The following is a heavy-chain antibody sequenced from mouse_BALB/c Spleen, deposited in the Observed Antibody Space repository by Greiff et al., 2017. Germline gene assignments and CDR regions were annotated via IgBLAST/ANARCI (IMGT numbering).Heavy chain of an antibody. D-gene: IGHD1-1*01. V-gene: IGHV1-20*02. Sequence: EVQLQQSGPELVKPGASVKISCKASGYSFTGYFMNWVMQSHGKSLEWIGRINPYNGDTFYNQKFKGKATLTVDKSSSTAHMELRSLASEDSAVYYCARGSRGFAYWGQGTLVTVSA. CDR2: INPYNGDT. J-gene: IGHJ3*01. CDR1: GYSFTGYF. CDR3: ARGSRGFAY.